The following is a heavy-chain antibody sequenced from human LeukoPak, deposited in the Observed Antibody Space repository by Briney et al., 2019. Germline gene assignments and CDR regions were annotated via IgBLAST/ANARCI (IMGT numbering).Heavy chain of an antibody. Sequence: GESLKTSCKGSGYSINNYWIGWVRQMPGKGLEWMGIIYPADSDIRYSPSFQGQVTISADKSISTVYLQWSSLKASDTAMYYCARQEYCSGGSCYTWFDPWGRGTLVTVSS. CDR3: ARQEYCSGGSCYTWFDP. CDR1: GYSINNYW. J-gene: IGHJ5*02. CDR2: IYPADSDI. D-gene: IGHD2-15*01. V-gene: IGHV5-51*01.